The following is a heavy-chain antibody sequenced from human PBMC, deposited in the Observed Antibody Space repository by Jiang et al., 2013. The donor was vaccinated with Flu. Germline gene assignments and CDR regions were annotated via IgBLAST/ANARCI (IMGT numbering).Heavy chain of an antibody. Sequence: GRTYYRSKWYNDYAVSVKSRITINPDTSKNQFSLQLNSVTPEDTAVYYCARIVDNPRMRAFDIWGQGTMVTVSS. V-gene: IGHV6-1*01. CDR2: TYYRSKWYN. J-gene: IGHJ3*02. D-gene: IGHD1-1*01. CDR3: ARIVDNPRMRAFDI.